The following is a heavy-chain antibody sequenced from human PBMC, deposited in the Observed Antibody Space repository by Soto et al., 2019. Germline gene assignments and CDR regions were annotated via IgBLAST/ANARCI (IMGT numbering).Heavy chain of an antibody. Sequence: ASVKVSCKASGYIFTHYYIHWMRQAPGQGLEWMGIINPSGGSTSYAQKFQGRVTMTMTRDTSTSTVYMELSSLRSEDTAVYYCARDGRVGPITIFNFDYWGQGTLVPVSS. CDR2: INPSGGST. CDR1: GYIFTHYY. V-gene: IGHV1-46*01. J-gene: IGHJ4*02. CDR3: ARDGRVGPITIFNFDY. D-gene: IGHD5-12*01.